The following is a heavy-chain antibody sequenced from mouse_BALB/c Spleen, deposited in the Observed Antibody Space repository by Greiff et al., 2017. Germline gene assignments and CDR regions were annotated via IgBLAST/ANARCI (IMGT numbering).Heavy chain of an antibody. Sequence: QVQLQQSGPQLVRPGASVKISCKASGYSFTSYWMHWVKQRPGQGLEWIGMIDPSDSETRLNQKFKDKATLTVDKSSSTAYMQLSSPTSEDSAVYYCTRDGNRYAMDYWGQGTSVTVSS. J-gene: IGHJ4*01. D-gene: IGHD2-1*01. CDR3: TRDGNRYAMDY. V-gene: IGHV1S127*01. CDR2: IDPSDSET. CDR1: GYSFTSYW.